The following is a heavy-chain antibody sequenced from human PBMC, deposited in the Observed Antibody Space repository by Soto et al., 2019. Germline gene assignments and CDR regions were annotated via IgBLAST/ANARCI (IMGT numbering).Heavy chain of an antibody. J-gene: IGHJ4*02. CDR3: SRSLNS. Sequence: GGSLSLSCAASGFTFSTYWMDWVRQTPGKGLEWVANINQDGSEKNYVDSVKGRFTIYRDNAKNSLYLQMSSLTAEDSALYYCSRSLNSWGQGTLVTVSS. V-gene: IGHV3-7*01. CDR1: GFTFSTYW. CDR2: INQDGSEK.